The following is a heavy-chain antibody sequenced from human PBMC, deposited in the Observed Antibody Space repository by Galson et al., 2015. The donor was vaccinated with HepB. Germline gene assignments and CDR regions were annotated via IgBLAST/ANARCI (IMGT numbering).Heavy chain of an antibody. D-gene: IGHD3-10*01. Sequence: SLRLSCAASGFTFKSYGMHWVRQAPGKGLEWVALISYDGSNKYYADSVKGRFTISRDNSKNTLYLHMNSLRAEDTAVYYCAKIPVKGSGTYRQSYYYYGMDVWGQGTTVTVSS. CDR3: AKIPVKGSGTYRQSYYYYGMDV. V-gene: IGHV3-30*18. CDR1: GFTFKSYG. CDR2: ISYDGSNK. J-gene: IGHJ6*02.